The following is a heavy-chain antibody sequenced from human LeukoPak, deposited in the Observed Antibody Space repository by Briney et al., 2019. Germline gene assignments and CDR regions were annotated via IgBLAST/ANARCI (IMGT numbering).Heavy chain of an antibody. CDR2: ISAYNGNT. J-gene: IGHJ3*02. V-gene: IGHV1-18*01. D-gene: IGHD3-22*01. Sequence: GASMKVSCKASGYTFTSYGISWVRQAPGQGLEWMGWISAYNGNTNYAQKLQGRVTMTTDTSTSTAYMELRSLRSGDTAVYYCARGGDYYDSSGTPDAFDIWGQGTMVTVSS. CDR1: GYTFTSYG. CDR3: ARGGDYYDSSGTPDAFDI.